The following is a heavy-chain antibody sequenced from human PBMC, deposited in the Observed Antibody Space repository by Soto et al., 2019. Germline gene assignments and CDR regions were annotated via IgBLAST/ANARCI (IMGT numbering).Heavy chain of an antibody. Sequence: EVQLLESGGGLVQPGGSLRLSCAASGFTFSNHFISWVRQAPGKGLEWVSATRGSGDNTYYADSVKGRFTISRDNSKNTVYLQMNSLRADDTAVYYCAKGYYCGVISCWGLKASWGQGTLVTVSS. V-gene: IGHV3-23*01. CDR3: AKGYYCGVISCWGLKAS. D-gene: IGHD2-21*01. J-gene: IGHJ5*02. CDR2: TRGSGDNT. CDR1: GFTFSNHF.